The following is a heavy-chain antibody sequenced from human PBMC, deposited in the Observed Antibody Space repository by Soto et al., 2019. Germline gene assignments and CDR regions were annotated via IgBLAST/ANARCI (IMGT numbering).Heavy chain of an antibody. CDR3: AKDRYSSSAYYYYGMDA. Sequence: EVQLVESGGGLVQPGRSLRLSCAASGFIFDDYAMHWVRQAPGKGLEWVAVISGNSGSLGYADSVKGRFTISRDKAKNSLYLQMNRLRAEDTALYYCAKDRYSSSAYYYYGMDAWGQGTTVTVSS. CDR1: GFIFDDYA. D-gene: IGHD6-6*01. J-gene: IGHJ6*02. V-gene: IGHV3-9*01. CDR2: ISGNSGSL.